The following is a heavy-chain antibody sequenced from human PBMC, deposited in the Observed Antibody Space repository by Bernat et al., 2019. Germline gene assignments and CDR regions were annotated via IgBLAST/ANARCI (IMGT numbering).Heavy chain of an antibody. CDR1: GFTFSSYS. D-gene: IGHD3-3*01. CDR2: ISSSSYI. Sequence: EVQLVESGGGLVKPGGSLRLSCAASGFTFSSYSMNWVRQAPGKGLEWVSSISSSSYIYYADSVKGRFTISRDNAKNSLYLQMNSLRAEDTAVYYCAREYYDFWSGTSSNAFDIWGQGTTVTVSS. J-gene: IGHJ3*02. CDR3: AREYYDFWSGTSSNAFDI. V-gene: IGHV3-21*01.